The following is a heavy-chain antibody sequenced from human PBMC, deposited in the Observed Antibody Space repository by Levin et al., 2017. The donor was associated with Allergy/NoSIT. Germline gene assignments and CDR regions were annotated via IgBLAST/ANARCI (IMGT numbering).Heavy chain of an antibody. V-gene: IGHV3-23*01. D-gene: IGHD5-18*01. J-gene: IGHJ4*02. CDR1: GFTFSSYA. CDR3: AKNRGYSYGYEDY. Sequence: SCAASGFTFSSYAMSWVRQAPGKGLEWVSAISGSGGSTYYADSVKGRFTISRDNSKNTLYLQMNSLRAEDTAVYYCAKNRGYSYGYEDYWGQGTLVTVSS. CDR2: ISGSGGST.